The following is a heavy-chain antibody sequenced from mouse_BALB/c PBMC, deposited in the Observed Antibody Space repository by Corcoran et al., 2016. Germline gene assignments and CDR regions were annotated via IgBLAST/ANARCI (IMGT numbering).Heavy chain of an antibody. CDR3: ARQSYWYFDV. V-gene: IGHV3-6*02. CDR1: GYSITSGYY. Sequence: DVQLQESGPGLVNPSQSLSLTCSVTGYSITSGYYWNWIRQFPGNKLEWMGYISYDGSNNYNPSLKNRISITRDTSKNQFFLKLNSVTTEDTATYYCARQSYWYFDVWGAGTTVTVSS. CDR2: ISYDGSN. J-gene: IGHJ1*01.